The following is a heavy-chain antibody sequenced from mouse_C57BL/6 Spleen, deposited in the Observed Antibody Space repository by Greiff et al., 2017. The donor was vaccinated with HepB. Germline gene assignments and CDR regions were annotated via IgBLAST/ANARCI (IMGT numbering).Heavy chain of an antibody. CDR3: TRFLLRAFEY. CDR2: IDPETGGT. Sequence: VQLQQSGAELVRPGASVTLSCKASGYTFTDYEMHWVKQTPVNGLEWIGAIDPETGGTAYNQKFKGKAILTADKSASTAEMELRSLTYEDAAVYYCTRFLLRAFEYLGQGTTRTVSS. V-gene: IGHV1-15*01. CDR1: GYTFTDYE. D-gene: IGHD1-1*01. J-gene: IGHJ2*01.